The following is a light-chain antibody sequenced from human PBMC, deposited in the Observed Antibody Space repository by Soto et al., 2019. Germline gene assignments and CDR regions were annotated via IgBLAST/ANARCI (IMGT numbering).Light chain of an antibody. V-gene: IGLV2-14*01. CDR2: EVT. J-gene: IGLJ3*02. CDR1: SSDVGGFNY. CDR3: SSYTSSSTLV. Sequence: QSALTQPASVSGSPGQSITISCTGTSSDVGGFNYVSWYQQHPDKAPKLMIYEVTDRPSGVSNRFSGSKSGNTASPTISGLQSEDEADYYCSSYTSSSTLVFGGGTKLTVL.